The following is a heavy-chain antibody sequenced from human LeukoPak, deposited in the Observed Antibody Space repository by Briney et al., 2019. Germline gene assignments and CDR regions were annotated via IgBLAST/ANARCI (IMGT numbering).Heavy chain of an antibody. D-gene: IGHD3-22*01. J-gene: IGHJ4*02. CDR3: ARVHTDYYDSSGFEDY. Sequence: ASVKVSCKASGYTFTSYYMHWVRQAPGQGLEWMGIINPSGGSTSYAQKLQGRVTMTRDTSTSTVYMELSSLRSEDTAVYYCARVHTDYYDSSGFEDYWGQGTLVTVSS. CDR1: GYTFTSYY. CDR2: INPSGGST. V-gene: IGHV1-46*01.